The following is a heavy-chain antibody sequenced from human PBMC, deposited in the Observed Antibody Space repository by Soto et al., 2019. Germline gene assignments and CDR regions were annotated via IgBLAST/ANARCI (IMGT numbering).Heavy chain of an antibody. CDR3: ARQGYYYYGMDV. J-gene: IGHJ6*02. V-gene: IGHV4-31*03. CDR1: GGSISSGCYY. CDR2: IYYSGST. Sequence: PSETLSLTCPVSGGSISSGCYYWSWIRQHPGKGLEWIGYIYYSGSTYYNPSLKSRVTISVDTSKNQFSLKLSSVTAADTAVYYCARQGYYYYGMDVWGQGTTVTVSS.